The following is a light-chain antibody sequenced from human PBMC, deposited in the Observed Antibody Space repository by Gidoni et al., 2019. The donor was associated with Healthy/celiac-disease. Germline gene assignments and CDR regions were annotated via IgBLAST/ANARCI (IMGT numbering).Light chain of an antibody. CDR3: QQYYSTPWT. J-gene: IGKJ1*01. V-gene: IGKV4-1*01. CDR1: QSVLYSSNNKNY. CDR2: WAF. Sequence: DIVMTQSPDSLAVSLGERATINCKSSQSVLYSSNNKNYLAWYQHKPGQPPRLLIYWAFTRESGVPDRFSVSGSGTDFTLTISILQAEDVAVYYCQQYYSTPWTFGQGTKVEIK.